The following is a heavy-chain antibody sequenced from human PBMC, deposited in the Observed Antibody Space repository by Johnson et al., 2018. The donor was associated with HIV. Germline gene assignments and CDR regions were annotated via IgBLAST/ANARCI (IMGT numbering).Heavy chain of an antibody. V-gene: IGHV3-66*01. D-gene: IGHD5-24*01. CDR1: GFTVRSNY. CDR3: ARDGPGDGNAMGGSGAFDI. Sequence: VQLVESGGGLIQPGGSLRLSCEASGFTVRSNYISWVRQAPGKGLEWVSVIYSGDSTYYADSLEGRFTISRDKSKNTVYLQMNSLRVEDTAVYYCARDGPGDGNAMGGSGAFDIWGQGTMVTVSS. J-gene: IGHJ3*02. CDR2: IYSGDST.